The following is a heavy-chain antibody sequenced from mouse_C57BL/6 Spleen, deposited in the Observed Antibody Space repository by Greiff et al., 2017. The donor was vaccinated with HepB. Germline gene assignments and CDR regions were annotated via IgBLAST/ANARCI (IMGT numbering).Heavy chain of an antibody. V-gene: IGHV1-52*01. CDR2: IDPSDSET. CDR1: GYTFTSYW. D-gene: IGHD1-2*01. J-gene: IGHJ1*03. Sequence: QVQLKQPGAELVRPGSSVKLSCKASGYTFTSYWMHWVKQRPIQGLEWIGNIDPSDSETHYNQKFKDKATLTVDKSSSTAYMQLSSLTSEDSAVYYCAGYFRGDFDVWGTGTTVTVSS. CDR3: AGYFRGDFDV.